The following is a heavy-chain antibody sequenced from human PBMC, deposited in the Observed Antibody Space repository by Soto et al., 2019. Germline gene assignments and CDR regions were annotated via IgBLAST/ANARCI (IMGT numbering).Heavy chain of an antibody. Sequence: QVQLVQSGAEVKKPGSSVKVSCKASGGTFSSYAISWVLQAPGQGLEWMGGIIPICGTANYAQKFQGRVTINADESTSTAYMELSSLRYEDTAVYYCARSTYYDFWSGYYTYYYYYGMDVWGQGTTVNVAS. D-gene: IGHD3-3*01. CDR3: ARSTYYDFWSGYYTYYYYYGMDV. CDR1: GGTFSSYA. V-gene: IGHV1-69*01. CDR2: IIPICGTA. J-gene: IGHJ6*02.